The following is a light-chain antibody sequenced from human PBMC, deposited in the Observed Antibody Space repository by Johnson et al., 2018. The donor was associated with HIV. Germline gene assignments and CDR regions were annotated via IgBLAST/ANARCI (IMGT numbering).Light chain of an antibody. CDR2: DND. V-gene: IGLV1-51*01. Sequence: QSVLTQPPSVSAAPGQKVTISCFGSDSNIGNNYVSWYQQVPGTAPKLLIYDNDKRPSGIPDRFSGSKSGTSATLGITGLQTGDEADYYCETWDSSLSAVYGFGTGTKGTVL. CDR1: DSNIGNNY. CDR3: ETWDSSLSAVYG. J-gene: IGLJ1*01.